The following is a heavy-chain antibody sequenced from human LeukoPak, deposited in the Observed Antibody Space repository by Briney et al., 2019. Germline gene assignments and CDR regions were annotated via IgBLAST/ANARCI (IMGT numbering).Heavy chain of an antibody. J-gene: IGHJ2*01. V-gene: IGHV3-30*02. CDR3: ARDQCDYGDFYWYVDL. CDR2: IRYDGSNK. D-gene: IGHD4-17*01. Sequence: GGSLRLSCAASGFTFSSYGMHWVRQAPGKGLEGLAFIRYDGSNKYYADSVTGRFTISRDNYKNTLSLHMNNLRTEDTAVYFCARDQCDYGDFYWYVDLWGRGTLVTVSS. CDR1: GFTFSSYG.